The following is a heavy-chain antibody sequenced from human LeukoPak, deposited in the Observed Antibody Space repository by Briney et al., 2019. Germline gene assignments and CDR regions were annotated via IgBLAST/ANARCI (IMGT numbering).Heavy chain of an antibody. CDR2: ISGSGGST. J-gene: IGHJ6*02. Sequence: GGSLRLSCAASGFTFSSYAMSWVRQAPGKGLEWVSAISGSGGSTYYADSVKGRFTISRDNSKNTLYLQMNSLRAGDTAVYYCAKVMVRGPAKNYGMDVWGQGTTVTVSS. D-gene: IGHD3-10*01. CDR1: GFTFSSYA. CDR3: AKVMVRGPAKNYGMDV. V-gene: IGHV3-23*01.